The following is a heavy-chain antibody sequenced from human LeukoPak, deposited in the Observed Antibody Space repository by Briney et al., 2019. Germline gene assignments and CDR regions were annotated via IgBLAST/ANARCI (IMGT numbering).Heavy chain of an antibody. CDR2: IYYSGST. J-gene: IGHJ4*02. CDR3: ARRGFTDGITIFGVVIRTALDY. Sequence: PSQTLSLTCTVSGGSISSGDYYWSWIRQPPGKGLEWIGYIYYSGSTYYNPSLKSRVTISVDTSKNQFSLKLSSVTAADTAVYYCARRGFTDGITIFGVVIRTALDYWGQGTLVTVSS. V-gene: IGHV4-30-4*01. D-gene: IGHD3-3*01. CDR1: GGSISSGDYY.